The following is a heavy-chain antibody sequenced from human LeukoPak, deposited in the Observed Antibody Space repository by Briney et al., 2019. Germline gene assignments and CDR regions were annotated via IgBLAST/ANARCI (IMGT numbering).Heavy chain of an antibody. D-gene: IGHD3-16*02. CDR3: AKDGREGELSPTTSPFDF. J-gene: IGHJ4*02. CDR2: IKQDGSEK. Sequence: GGSLRLSCAASGFTFSSYWMSWVRQAPGKGLEWVANIKQDGSEKYYVDSVKGRFTISRDNAKNSLYLQMNSLRAEDTAVYYCAKDGREGELSPTTSPFDFWGQGTLVTVSS. V-gene: IGHV3-7*01. CDR1: GFTFSSYW.